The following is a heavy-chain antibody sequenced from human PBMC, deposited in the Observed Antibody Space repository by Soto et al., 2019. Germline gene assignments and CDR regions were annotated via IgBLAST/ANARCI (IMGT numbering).Heavy chain of an antibody. CDR1: GFTFSSYW. CDR3: ARAPGSSSWYGRSDY. D-gene: IGHD6-13*01. V-gene: IGHV3-7*01. J-gene: IGHJ4*02. Sequence: EVQLVESGGGLVQPGGSLRLSCAASGFTFSSYWMSWVRQAPGKGLEWVANIKQDGSEKYYVDSVKGRFTISRDNAKNSLYLQMNSLRAEDTAVYYCARAPGSSSWYGRSDYGGQGTLVTVSS. CDR2: IKQDGSEK.